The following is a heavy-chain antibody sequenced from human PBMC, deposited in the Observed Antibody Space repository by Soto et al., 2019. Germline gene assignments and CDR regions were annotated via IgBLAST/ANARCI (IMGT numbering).Heavy chain of an antibody. CDR3: ARGPTCSGGSCHPFDY. D-gene: IGHD2-15*01. CDR2: IYSGGST. V-gene: IGHV3-66*01. CDR1: GFTVSTKY. J-gene: IGHJ4*02. Sequence: EVQLVESGGGLVQPGGSLRLSCAVSGFTVSTKYMSWVRQAPGKGLACVAVIYSGGSTYYADSVKGRFTISRDNSKNKVHLQMNGLGAEVTAVYYCARGPTCSGGSCHPFDYWGQGTLVTVSS.